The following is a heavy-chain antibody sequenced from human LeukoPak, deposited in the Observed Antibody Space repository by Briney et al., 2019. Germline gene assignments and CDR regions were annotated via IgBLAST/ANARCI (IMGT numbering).Heavy chain of an antibody. V-gene: IGHV3-23*01. D-gene: IGHD3-16*01. Sequence: GSLRLSCAASGFTFNNYAMSWVRQAPGKGLEWVSGITGSGFSTYYADSLKGRFTISRDNSKNTLYLQMNSLRAEDTAVYYCAKRGAYPNWFDPWGQGTLVTVSS. CDR3: AKRGAYPNWFDP. CDR1: GFTFNNYA. CDR2: ITGSGFST. J-gene: IGHJ5*02.